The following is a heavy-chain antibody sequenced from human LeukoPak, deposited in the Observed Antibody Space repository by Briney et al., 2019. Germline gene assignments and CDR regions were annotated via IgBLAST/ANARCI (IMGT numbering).Heavy chain of an antibody. J-gene: IGHJ4*02. CDR1: GYTFTGYY. CDR2: INPNSGGT. Sequence: ASVKVSCKASGYTFTGYYMHWVRQAPGQGLEWMGWINPNSGGTNYAQKLQGRVTMTRDTSISTAYMELSRLRSDDTAVYYCASIIAAASNYFDYWGQGTLVTVSS. V-gene: IGHV1-2*02. CDR3: ASIIAAASNYFDY. D-gene: IGHD6-13*01.